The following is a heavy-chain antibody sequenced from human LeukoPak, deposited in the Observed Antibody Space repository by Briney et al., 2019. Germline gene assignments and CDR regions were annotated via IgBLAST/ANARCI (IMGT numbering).Heavy chain of an antibody. J-gene: IGHJ4*02. Sequence: PGGSLRLSCAASGFTFSSYAMSWVRQAPGKGLEWVSAISGSGGSTYYADSVKGRFTISRDNSKNSLYLQMNSLRPEDTALYYCAKGEVVIPTRFPFDYWGQGTLVTVSS. CDR2: ISGSGGST. D-gene: IGHD5-24*01. CDR3: AKGEVVIPTRFPFDY. CDR1: GFTFSSYA. V-gene: IGHV3-23*01.